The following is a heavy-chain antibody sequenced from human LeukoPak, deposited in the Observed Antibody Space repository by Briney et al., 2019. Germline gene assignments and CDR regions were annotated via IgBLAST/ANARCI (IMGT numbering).Heavy chain of an antibody. Sequence: SETLSLTCTVSGGSISGSTYYWAWTRQPPGKGLEWIGSIYYSGSTYYNASLKSRVTLSLDTSKNQFSLRLTSVTAADTAVYYCARGGGPTAAAGQFDPWGQGTLVTVSS. CDR1: GGSISGSTYY. J-gene: IGHJ5*02. D-gene: IGHD6-13*01. CDR3: ARGGGPTAAAGQFDP. V-gene: IGHV4-39*07. CDR2: IYYSGST.